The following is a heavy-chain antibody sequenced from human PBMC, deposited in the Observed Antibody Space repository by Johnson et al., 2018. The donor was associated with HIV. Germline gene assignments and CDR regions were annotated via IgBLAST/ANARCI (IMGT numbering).Heavy chain of an antibody. Sequence: MQLVESGGGLIQPGGSLRLSCAASGFTVSSNYMSWVRQAPGKGLEWVSVIYSGGSTYYADSVRGRFTISRDNSKNTLYLQMNSLRAEDTAMYFCARGGYGGILDTVDLWGQGTMVTVSS. CDR1: GFTVSSNY. D-gene: IGHD4-23*01. CDR3: ARGGYGGILDTVDL. CDR2: IYSGGST. J-gene: IGHJ3*01. V-gene: IGHV3-66*03.